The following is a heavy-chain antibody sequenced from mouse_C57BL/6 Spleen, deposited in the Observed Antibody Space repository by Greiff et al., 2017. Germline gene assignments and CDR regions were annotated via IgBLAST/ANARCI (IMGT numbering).Heavy chain of an antibody. Sequence: DVKLQGSGGGFVQTGGTMKISCVSSGVTFSKLLVNWVRPAPEKGVEVVAQIRLKSDNYAKHYAESVKGRFTISRDDSKSSVYLQMNNLRAEDTGIYYCTGRALYFDYWGQGTTLTVSS. D-gene: IGHD3-1*01. CDR1: GVTFSKLL. CDR3: TGRALYFDY. J-gene: IGHJ2*01. CDR2: IRLKSDNYAK. V-gene: IGHV6-3*01.